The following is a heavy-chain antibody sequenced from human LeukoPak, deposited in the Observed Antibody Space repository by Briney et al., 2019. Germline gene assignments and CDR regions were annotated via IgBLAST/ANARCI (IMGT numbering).Heavy chain of an antibody. D-gene: IGHD3-22*01. Sequence: GGSLRLSCAASGFTFSSYWMTWVRQAPGKGLEWVANIKQDGSEEYYVDSVKGRFTISRDNADNSLYLQMNSLRVDDTAVYYCARGPQWLLVGSIDYWGQGTLVTVSS. V-gene: IGHV3-7*01. J-gene: IGHJ4*02. CDR1: GFTFSSYW. CDR2: IKQDGSEE. CDR3: ARGPQWLLVGSIDY.